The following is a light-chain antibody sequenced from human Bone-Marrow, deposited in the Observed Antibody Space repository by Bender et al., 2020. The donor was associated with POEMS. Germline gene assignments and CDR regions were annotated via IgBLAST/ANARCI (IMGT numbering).Light chain of an antibody. J-gene: IGLJ2*01. CDR1: SFRNYY. CDR3: NSRDTSGNHVI. V-gene: IGLV3-19*01. Sequence: SSELTQDPAVSVALGQTVTITCRGDSFRNYYASWYQQKPGQAPVLVIYGKNNRPSGIPDRFSGSWSSNTASLTITGTQAEDEADYYCNSRDTSGNHVIFGGGTKLTVL. CDR2: GKN.